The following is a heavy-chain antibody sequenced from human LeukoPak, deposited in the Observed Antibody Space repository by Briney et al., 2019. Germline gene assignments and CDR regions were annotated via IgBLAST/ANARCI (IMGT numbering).Heavy chain of an antibody. CDR2: ISAYNGNT. Sequence: ASLKVSSKASGYTFTSYGISWVRQAPGQGLEWMGWISAYNGNTNYAQKLQGRVTMTTDTSTSTAYMELRSLRADDTAVYYCAREKGITNYFDYWGQGTLVTVSS. CDR1: GYTFTSYG. V-gene: IGHV1-18*01. J-gene: IGHJ4*02. CDR3: AREKGITNYFDY. D-gene: IGHD3-3*01.